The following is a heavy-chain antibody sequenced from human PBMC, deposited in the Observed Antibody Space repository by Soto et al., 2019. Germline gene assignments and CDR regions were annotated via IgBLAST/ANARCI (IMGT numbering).Heavy chain of an antibody. CDR2: INVGNGNT. V-gene: IGHV1-3*01. CDR3: ATPQDYDGCLDS. D-gene: IGHD3-22*01. J-gene: IGHJ4*02. Sequence: QAQFVQSGAEVKKPGASVKVSCKTPGYTFTRYHIHWVRQAPGQRLEWMGWINVGNGNTRYSQKFQGRLTLTRDTPGNTAYLERNSLISEDTAVYYCATPQDYDGCLDSWGQGTLVTVSS. CDR1: GYTFTRYH.